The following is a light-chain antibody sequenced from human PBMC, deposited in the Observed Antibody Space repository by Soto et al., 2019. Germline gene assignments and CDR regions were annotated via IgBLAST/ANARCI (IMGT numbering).Light chain of an antibody. CDR3: QHYGRSPTWT. CDR1: QSVDSSY. V-gene: IGKV3-20*01. Sequence: EIVLTQSPGTLSFSPGERATLSCRASQSVDSSYLAWYQQKPGQAPRLLIYAASSRATGIPDRFSGSGSGTDFTLTISRLEPEDFAVYYCQHYGRSPTWTFGQGTKVDIK. CDR2: AAS. J-gene: IGKJ1*01.